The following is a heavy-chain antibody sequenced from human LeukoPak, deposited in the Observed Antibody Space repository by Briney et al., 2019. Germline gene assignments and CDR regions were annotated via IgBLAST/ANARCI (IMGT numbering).Heavy chain of an antibody. J-gene: IGHJ4*02. V-gene: IGHV3-23*01. Sequence: GGSLSFSCSASGFTCSSIAMRGVAQAQGNGRVGVSAISGSGGSTYYADSVKGRFNIYRDNSKNTVYLQMNSLRAEDTAVYYCAKDQLRLVFFDYWGQGTLVTVSS. CDR1: GFTCSSIA. CDR2: ISGSGGST. D-gene: IGHD6-25*01. CDR3: AKDQLRLVFFDY.